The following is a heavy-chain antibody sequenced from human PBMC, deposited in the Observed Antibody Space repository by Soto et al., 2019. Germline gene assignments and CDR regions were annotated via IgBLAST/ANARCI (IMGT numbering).Heavy chain of an antibody. J-gene: IGHJ6*02. CDR3: ARHPGGRGYYYGMDV. D-gene: IGHD2-15*01. V-gene: IGHV1-2*02. Sequence: ASVKVSCKASGYTFTGYYMHWVRQAPGQGLEWMGWINPNSGGTNYAQKFQGRVTTTTDTSMSTAYMELSSLRSDDTAVYYCARHPGGRGYYYGMDVWGQGTTVTVSS. CDR2: INPNSGGT. CDR1: GYTFTGYY.